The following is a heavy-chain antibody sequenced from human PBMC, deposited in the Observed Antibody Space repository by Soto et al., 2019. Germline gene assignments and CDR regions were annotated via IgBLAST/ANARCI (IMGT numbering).Heavy chain of an antibody. J-gene: IGHJ6*02. CDR2: ISYDGSNK. D-gene: IGHD2-2*01. V-gene: IGHV3-30*18. Sequence: LRLSCAASGFTFSSYGMHWVRQAPGKGLEWVAVISYDGSNKYYADSVKGRFTISRDNSKNTLYLQMNSLRAEDTAVYYCAKEVPADIDYYYYGMDVWGQGTTVTVSS. CDR1: GFTFSSYG. CDR3: AKEVPADIDYYYYGMDV.